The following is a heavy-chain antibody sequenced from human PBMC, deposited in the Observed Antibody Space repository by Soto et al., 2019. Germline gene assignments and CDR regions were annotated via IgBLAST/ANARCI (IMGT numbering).Heavy chain of an antibody. V-gene: IGHV3-15*07. J-gene: IGHJ4*02. Sequence: PGGSLRLSCAAAGFSVSTSHMNWVRQTPGKGLEWVSVIYSGGTTDYAAPVKGRFTISRDDSKNTLYLQMNSLKTEDTAVYYCTSTTPLYYYDSSGLTGWGQGTLVTVSS. CDR3: TSTTPLYYYDSSGLTG. D-gene: IGHD3-22*01. CDR1: GFSVSTSH. CDR2: IYSGGTT.